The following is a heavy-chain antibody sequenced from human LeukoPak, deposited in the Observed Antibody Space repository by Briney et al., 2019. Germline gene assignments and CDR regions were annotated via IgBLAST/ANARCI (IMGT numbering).Heavy chain of an antibody. CDR1: GGTFSSYA. J-gene: IGHJ6*03. Sequence: SVKVSCKASGGTFSSYAISWVRQAPGQGLEWTGGIIPIFGTANYAQKFQGRVTITADESTSTAYMELSSLRSEDTAVYYCARESPTYCSSTSCPRGYYYYYMDVWGKGTTVTVSS. D-gene: IGHD2-2*01. V-gene: IGHV1-69*13. CDR3: ARESPTYCSSTSCPRGYYYYYMDV. CDR2: IIPIFGTA.